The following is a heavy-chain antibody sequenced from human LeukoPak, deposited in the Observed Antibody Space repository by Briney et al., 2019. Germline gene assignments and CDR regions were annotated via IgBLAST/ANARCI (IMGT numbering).Heavy chain of an antibody. V-gene: IGHV3-30-3*01. J-gene: IGHJ4*02. Sequence: GGSLRLSCASSGFNFTTFAMNWVRQAPGKGLEWMSIVSYDGVTKYYADSVKGRFTISRDNSRNTLYLQMNSLRADDTATYYCAKVQGVSGLDYWGQGVLVTVSS. CDR2: VSYDGVTK. CDR1: GFNFTTFA. D-gene: IGHD1-1*01. CDR3: AKVQGVSGLDY.